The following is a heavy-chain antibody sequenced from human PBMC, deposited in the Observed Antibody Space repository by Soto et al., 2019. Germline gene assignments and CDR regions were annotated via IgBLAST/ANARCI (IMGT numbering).Heavy chain of an antibody. J-gene: IGHJ4*02. CDR1: GYTFSSYG. Sequence: ASVKVSCKASGYTFSSYGISWVRQAPGQGLEWMGWISGYSGHTYYAQKFQGRVTMTTDTSTNTVYMELRSLRSDDTAVYYCAREWDNKSEHSSGWYDYFWGQGALVTVS. CDR3: AREWDNKSEHSSGWYDYF. D-gene: IGHD6-19*01. CDR2: ISGYSGHT. V-gene: IGHV1-18*01.